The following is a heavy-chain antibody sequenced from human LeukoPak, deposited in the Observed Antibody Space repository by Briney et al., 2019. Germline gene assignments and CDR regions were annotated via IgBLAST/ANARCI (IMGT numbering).Heavy chain of an antibody. V-gene: IGHV3-74*01. D-gene: IGHD1-26*01. J-gene: IGHJ4*02. CDR1: GFTFSSYW. Sequence: GGSLRLSCAASGFTFSSYWMHWVRQAPGKGLVWVSRINTHGNVTSYADSVKGRFTISRDNAKNTLHLQMNSLRAGDTAVYYCARGEWELPYFDYWGQGTLVTVSS. CDR2: INTHGNVT. CDR3: ARGEWELPYFDY.